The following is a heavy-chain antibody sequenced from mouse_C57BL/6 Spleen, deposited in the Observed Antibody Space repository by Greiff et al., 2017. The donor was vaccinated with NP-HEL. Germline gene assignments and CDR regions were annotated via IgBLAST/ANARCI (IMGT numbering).Heavy chain of an antibody. V-gene: IGHV1-62-2*01. CDR3: ARHETGGGYGNYGYFDY. CDR1: GYTFTEST. D-gene: IGHD2-1*01. Sequence: QVQLQQSGAELVKPGASVKLSCKASGYTFTESTIHWVKQRSGQGLEWIGWFYPGSGSIKYNEKFKDKATLTADKSSSTVYMELSRLTSEDSAVYFCARHETGGGYGNYGYFDYWGQGTTLTVSS. J-gene: IGHJ2*01. CDR2: FYPGSGSI.